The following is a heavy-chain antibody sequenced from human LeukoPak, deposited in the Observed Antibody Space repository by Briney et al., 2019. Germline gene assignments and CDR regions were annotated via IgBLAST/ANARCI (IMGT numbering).Heavy chain of an antibody. Sequence: KPSETLSLTCAVYGGSFSGYYWSWIRQPPGKGLEWIGEINHSGSTHYNPSLKRRVTISVDTYKNQFSLKVSSVTAADTAVYYCARTVQDGDYVNAFDIWGQGTMVTASS. CDR3: ARTVQDGDYVNAFDI. CDR2: INHSGST. V-gene: IGHV4-34*01. J-gene: IGHJ3*02. CDR1: GGSFSGYY. D-gene: IGHD4-17*01.